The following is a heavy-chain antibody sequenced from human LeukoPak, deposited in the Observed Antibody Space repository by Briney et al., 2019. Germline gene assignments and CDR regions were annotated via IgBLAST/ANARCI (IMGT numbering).Heavy chain of an antibody. CDR3: ARNTDY. J-gene: IGHJ4*02. CDR1: GGSISSYY. V-gene: IGHV4-59*01. CDR2: IYYSGST. Sequence: PSETLSLTCTVSGGSISSYYWSWIRQPPGKGLEWIGYIYYSGSTNYNPSLKSRVTISVDTSKNQFSLKLSSVTAADTAVYYCARNTDYWGQGTLVTVSS.